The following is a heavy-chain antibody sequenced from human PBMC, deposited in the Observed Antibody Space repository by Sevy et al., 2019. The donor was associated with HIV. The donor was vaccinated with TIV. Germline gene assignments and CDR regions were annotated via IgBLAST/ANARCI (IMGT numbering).Heavy chain of an antibody. D-gene: IGHD3-10*01. V-gene: IGHV3-11*01. CDR1: DFIFSDYY. Sequence: GGSLRLSCAASDFIFSDYYMSWIRQAPGKGLEWISYISDNGDAVHYADSVKGRFTISRDNAKNSLYLQMDGLRAEDTAVYHCARDIFVRGTLGPNVWGPGALVTVSS. CDR3: ARDIFVRGTLGPNV. CDR2: ISDNGDAV. J-gene: IGHJ4*02.